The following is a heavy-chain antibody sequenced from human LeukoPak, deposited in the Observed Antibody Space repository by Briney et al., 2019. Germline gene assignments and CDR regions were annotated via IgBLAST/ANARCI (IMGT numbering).Heavy chain of an antibody. CDR3: ARTPGVPVAAPNYFDY. V-gene: IGHV3-21*06. D-gene: IGHD6-19*01. CDR2: ISSSGSNI. J-gene: IGHJ4*02. Sequence: GSLLLSCTPSGFTFSSYSMNWVRQAPGRGLEWVSSISSSGSNIYYADSLKGRFTISRDNVKNSLYLQMDSLRTEDTAVYYCARTPGVPVAAPNYFDYWGQGTLVTVSS. CDR1: GFTFSSYS.